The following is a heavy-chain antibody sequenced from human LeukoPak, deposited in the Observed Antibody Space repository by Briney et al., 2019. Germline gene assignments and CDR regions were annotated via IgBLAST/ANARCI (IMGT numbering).Heavy chain of an antibody. CDR3: ATSGRTGITAADFDY. CDR2: ISGSDGST. V-gene: IGHV3-23*01. CDR1: GFTFSSYA. Sequence: GGSLRLSCAVSGFTFSSYAMNWVRQAPGKGLEWVSAISGSDGSTYYTDSVKGRFTISRDNSKNTLYLQMSSLRAEDTAVYYCATSGRTGITAADFDYWGQGTLVTVSS. D-gene: IGHD6-13*01. J-gene: IGHJ4*02.